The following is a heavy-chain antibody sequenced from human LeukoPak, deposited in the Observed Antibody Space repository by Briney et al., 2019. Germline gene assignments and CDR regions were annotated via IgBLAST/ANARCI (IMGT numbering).Heavy chain of an antibody. D-gene: IGHD6-19*01. V-gene: IGHV3-74*01. Sequence: PGGSLRLSCAASGFTFSTYWMHWVRQAPGKGLVWVSRINSDGSSTSYADSVKGRFTISRDNSKNTLYLQMNSLRAEDTAVYYCAKDSRNQWLRPHTPHERNSYFDYWGQGTLVTVSS. J-gene: IGHJ4*02. CDR3: AKDSRNQWLRPHTPHERNSYFDY. CDR2: INSDGSST. CDR1: GFTFSTYW.